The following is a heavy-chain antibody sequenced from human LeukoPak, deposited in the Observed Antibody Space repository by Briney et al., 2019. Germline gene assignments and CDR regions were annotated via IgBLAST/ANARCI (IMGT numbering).Heavy chain of an antibody. CDR1: GYTFTGYY. CDR2: INPNSGGT. Sequence: GASVKVSCKASGYTFTGYYMHWVRQAPGQGLEWMGWINPNSGGTNYAQKFQGRVTMTRDTSISTAYMELSRLRSDDTAVYYCAILLAGATNNWFDPWGQGTLVTVSS. CDR3: AILLAGATNNWFDP. J-gene: IGHJ5*02. D-gene: IGHD1-26*01. V-gene: IGHV1-2*02.